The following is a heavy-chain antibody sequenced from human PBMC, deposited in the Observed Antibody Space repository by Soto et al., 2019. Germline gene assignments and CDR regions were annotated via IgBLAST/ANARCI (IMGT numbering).Heavy chain of an antibody. CDR2: INPYNGNT. Sequence: QVQLAQSGAEVKKPWASVKVSCKASGYTFTSYGITWVRQAPGQGLEWMAWINPYNGNTKYAEKFLGRVTVTTDTSTATAYMEVRSLTSDDTAVFYCERVGVGLAAPRVWPYWGQGTPVTVSS. D-gene: IGHD6-13*01. CDR1: GYTFTSYG. V-gene: IGHV1-18*01. CDR3: ERVGVGLAAPRVWPY. J-gene: IGHJ4*02.